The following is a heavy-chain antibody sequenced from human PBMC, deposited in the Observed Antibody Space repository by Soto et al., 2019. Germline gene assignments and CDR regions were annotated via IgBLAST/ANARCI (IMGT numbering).Heavy chain of an antibody. CDR2: IVVVSNTV. D-gene: IGHD1-26*01. CDR1: GSTFNNFA. Sequence: QVLLLQSGAEVKEPGSSVRVSCKVSGSTFNNFAFSWLRQAPGRGPEWMGGIVVVSNTVDYSQRFQDRVTITADTSTSTLYMELSSLTSEDTAVYYCARAIKRWEVHQYFDSWGHRTLLSVFS. V-gene: IGHV1-69*06. CDR3: ARAIKRWEVHQYFDS. J-gene: IGHJ4*01.